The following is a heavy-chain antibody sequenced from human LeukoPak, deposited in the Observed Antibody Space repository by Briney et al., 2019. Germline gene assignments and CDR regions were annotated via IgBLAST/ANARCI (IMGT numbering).Heavy chain of an antibody. Sequence: PGGSLRLSCAASGFTFNSYAMTWVRQAPGKGLEWVSVISGSGGSTYYADSVKGRFTISRDNSKNTLYLQMNSLRAEDTAVYYCAKGWFGEFYFDYWGQGTLVTVSS. V-gene: IGHV3-23*01. D-gene: IGHD3-10*01. CDR3: AKGWFGEFYFDY. CDR1: GFTFNSYA. J-gene: IGHJ4*02. CDR2: ISGSGGST.